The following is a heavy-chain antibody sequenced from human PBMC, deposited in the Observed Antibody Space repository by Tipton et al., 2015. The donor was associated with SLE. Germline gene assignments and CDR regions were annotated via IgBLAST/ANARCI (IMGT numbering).Heavy chain of an antibody. CDR3: VRHIGGGEYYDFWSGYSYYFDY. Sequence: TLSLTCTVSGGSISSHYWSWIRQPPGKGLEWIGYIYYSGSTNYNPSLKSRVTISVDTSKNQFSLKLSSVTAADTAAYYCVRHIGGGEYYDFWSGYSYYFDYWGQGTLVTVSS. CDR1: GGSISSHY. V-gene: IGHV4-59*08. D-gene: IGHD3-3*01. CDR2: IYYSGST. J-gene: IGHJ4*02.